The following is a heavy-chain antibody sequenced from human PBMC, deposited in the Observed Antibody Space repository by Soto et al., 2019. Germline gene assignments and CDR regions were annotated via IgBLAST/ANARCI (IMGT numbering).Heavy chain of an antibody. CDR3: ARDQVRYSSGWQTFDY. CDR2: ISAYNGNT. J-gene: IGHJ4*02. D-gene: IGHD6-19*01. Sequence: QVQLVQSGAEVKKPGASVKVSCKASGYTFTSYGISLVRQAPGQGLEWMGWISAYNGNTNYAQKLQGRVTMTTDTSTSTAYMELRSLRSDDTAVYYCARDQVRYSSGWQTFDYWGQGTLVTVSS. CDR1: GYTFTSYG. V-gene: IGHV1-18*01.